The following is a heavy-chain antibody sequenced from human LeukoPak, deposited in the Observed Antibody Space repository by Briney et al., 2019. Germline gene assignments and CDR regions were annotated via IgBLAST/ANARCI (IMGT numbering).Heavy chain of an antibody. CDR2: SYIVGDA. CDR1: GASTIAYY. J-gene: IGHJ3*01. CDR3: APSQRGGGYYINAFAV. Sequence: SQTLSLTCTVVGASTIAYYWSWIRQPPGKGLEWIGYSYIVGDAHYNPSLKSRVTISIDPSETQFSLRLTSVTAAHTAIYFCAPSQRGGGYYINAFAVWGQGALVTISS. V-gene: IGHV4-59*01. D-gene: IGHD1-26*01.